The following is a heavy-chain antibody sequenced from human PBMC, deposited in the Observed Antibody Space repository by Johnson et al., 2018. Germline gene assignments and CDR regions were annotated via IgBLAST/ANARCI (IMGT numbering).Heavy chain of an antibody. CDR2: VSGSGGTT. CDR3: ARSNDADY. CDR1: GFTFSIYV. V-gene: IGHV3-23*04. Sequence: VQLVESGGGLVQPGGSLRLSCAASGFTFSIYVMSWVRQAPGKGLEWVSSVSGSGGTTYYADSVKGRFTLSRDNSKNTLYLQMNSLRAEDTAVYYCARSNDADYWGQGTLVTVSS. J-gene: IGHJ4*02.